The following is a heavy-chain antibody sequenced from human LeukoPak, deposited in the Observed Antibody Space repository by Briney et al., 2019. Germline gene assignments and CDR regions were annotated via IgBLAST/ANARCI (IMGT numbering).Heavy chain of an antibody. D-gene: IGHD2-15*01. J-gene: IGHJ6*03. CDR2: IYYSGST. CDR1: GDSISSYY. Sequence: SETLSLTCSVSGDSISSYYWNWIRQSPGKGLEWIGYIYYSGSTNYNPSLKSRVTISVDTSKNQFSLKLSSVTAADTAVYYCARDLVVAARYYYYYYMDVWGKGTTVTISS. CDR3: ARDLVVAARYYYYYYMDV. V-gene: IGHV4-59*12.